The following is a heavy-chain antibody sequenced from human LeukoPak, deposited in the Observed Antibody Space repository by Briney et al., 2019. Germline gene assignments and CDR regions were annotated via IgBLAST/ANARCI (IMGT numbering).Heavy chain of an antibody. D-gene: IGHD2-2*02. V-gene: IGHV3-30*02. CDR2: IRYDGSNK. CDR1: GFTFSSYG. CDR3: AKDGYCSSTSCYRGYYYYYYMDV. J-gene: IGHJ6*03. Sequence: PGGSLRLSCAASGFTFSSYGMHWVRQAPGKGLEWVAFIRYDGSNKYYADSVKGRFTISRDNSKNTLYLQMNSLRAEDTAVYYCAKDGYCSSTSCYRGYYYYYYMDVWGKGTTVTVPS.